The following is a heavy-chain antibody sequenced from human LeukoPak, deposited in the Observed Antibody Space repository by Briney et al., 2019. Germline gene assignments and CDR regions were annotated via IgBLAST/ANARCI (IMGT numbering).Heavy chain of an antibody. CDR3: ATKVGSCSGGRCAKFDY. J-gene: IGHJ4*02. CDR2: IYYSGST. V-gene: IGHV4-39*01. Sequence: SETLSLTCTVSGGSISSNTYYWGWIRRPPGKGLEWLGSIYYSGSTYYNPSLKSRVTISVDTSKNQFSLKLSSVTAADTAVYYCATKVGSCSGGRCAKFDYWGQETLVTVSS. CDR1: GGSISSNTYY. D-gene: IGHD2-15*01.